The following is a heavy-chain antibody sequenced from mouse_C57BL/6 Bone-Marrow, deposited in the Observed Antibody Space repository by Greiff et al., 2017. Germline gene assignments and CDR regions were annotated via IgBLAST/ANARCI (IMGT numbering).Heavy chain of an antibody. V-gene: IGHV3-3*01. Sequence: FPGNKLEYIGYTFYSGITYYNPSLESRTYITRDTSKNQFSLKLSSVTTEDTATYYCARGHYGPAWFAYWGQGTLVTVSA. CDR3: ARGHYGPAWFAY. D-gene: IGHD1-1*01. CDR2: TFYSGIT. J-gene: IGHJ3*01.